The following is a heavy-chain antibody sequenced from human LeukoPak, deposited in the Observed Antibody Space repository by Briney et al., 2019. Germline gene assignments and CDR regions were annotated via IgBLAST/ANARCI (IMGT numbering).Heavy chain of an antibody. V-gene: IGHV1-46*01. D-gene: IGHD2-15*01. CDR1: GFTFTSYY. Sequence: ASVKVSCKASGFTFTSYYMHWVRQAPGQGLEWMGIINPSGGSTSYAQKFQGRVTMTRDMSTSTVYMELSSLRPEDTAVYYCARDVTPNKYDYWGQGTLVTVSS. J-gene: IGHJ4*02. CDR3: ARDVTPNKYDY. CDR2: INPSGGST.